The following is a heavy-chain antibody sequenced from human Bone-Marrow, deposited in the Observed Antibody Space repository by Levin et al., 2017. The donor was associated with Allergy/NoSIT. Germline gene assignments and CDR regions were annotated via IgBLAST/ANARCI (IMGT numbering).Heavy chain of an antibody. CDR3: AKGIRAVTRMSYFDC. Sequence: GESLKISCAASGVTLSSYAMSWVRQPPGKGLEWVSAISGSGGSTKYADSVKGRFTISRDNSKNTVYLQMNSLRDEDTDVYDCAKGIRAVTRMSYFDCWGQGTLVTVSS. J-gene: IGHJ4*02. CDR2: ISGSGGST. D-gene: IGHD4-17*01. V-gene: IGHV3-23*01. CDR1: GVTLSSYA.